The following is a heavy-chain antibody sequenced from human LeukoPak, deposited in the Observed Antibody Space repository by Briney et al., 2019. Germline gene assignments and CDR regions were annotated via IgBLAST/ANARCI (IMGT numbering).Heavy chain of an antibody. CDR1: GYTFSDSY. J-gene: IGHJ5*02. CDR2: VDPEDGET. Sequence: ASVKISCKASGYTFSDSYMHWFQQAPGKGLEWVGRVDPEDGETVYAKQFQGRLTISADTSTDTAYLDLINLKSEDTAVYYCARETGSSSSGTSRFDPWGQGTLVTVSP. D-gene: IGHD3-9*01. CDR3: ARETGSSSSGTSRFDP. V-gene: IGHV1-69-2*01.